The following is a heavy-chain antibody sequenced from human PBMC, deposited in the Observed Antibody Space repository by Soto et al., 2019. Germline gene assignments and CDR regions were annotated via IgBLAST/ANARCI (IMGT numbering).Heavy chain of an antibody. D-gene: IGHD6-6*01. CDR3: ARERYVASRHSHFDS. V-gene: IGHV1-18*04. CDR2: TSTNNGDR. J-gene: IGHJ4*02. CDR1: GYRFSTYG. Sequence: EASVKVSCKASGYRFSTYGINWVRQAPGQGLEWLGWTSTNNGDRNYAQKFRGRVTFTTDTSTSTAYMELRSLISDDTAVYFCARERYVASRHSHFDSWGQGTQVTVSS.